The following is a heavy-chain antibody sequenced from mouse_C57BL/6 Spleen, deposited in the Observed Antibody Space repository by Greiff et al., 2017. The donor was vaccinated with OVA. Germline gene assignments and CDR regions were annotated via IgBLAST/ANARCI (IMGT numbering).Heavy chain of an antibody. D-gene: IGHD2-2*01. CDR1: GYSITSGYY. J-gene: IGHJ4*01. V-gene: IGHV3-6*01. CDR2: ISYDGSN. Sequence: ESGPGLVKPSQSLSLTCSVPGYSITSGYYWNWIRQFPGNKLEWMGYISYDGSNNYNPSLKNRISITRDTSKNQFFLKLNSVTTEDTATYYCARDGGLYYGYDDAMDYWGQGTSVTVSS. CDR3: ARDGGLYYGYDDAMDY.